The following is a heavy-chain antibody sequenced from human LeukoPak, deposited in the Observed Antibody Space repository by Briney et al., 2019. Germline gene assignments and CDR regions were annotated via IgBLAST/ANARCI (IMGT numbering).Heavy chain of an antibody. V-gene: IGHV1-2*02. D-gene: IGHD3-22*01. J-gene: IGHJ4*02. Sequence: APVKVSCKASGYTFTGYYMHWVRQAPGQGLEWMGWINPNNGGTNYAQKFQGRVTMTRDTSISTAYMELSRLRSDDTAVYYCARTYYYDSSGPVTDYWGQGTLVTVSS. CDR3: ARTYYYDSSGPVTDY. CDR1: GYTFTGYY. CDR2: INPNNGGT.